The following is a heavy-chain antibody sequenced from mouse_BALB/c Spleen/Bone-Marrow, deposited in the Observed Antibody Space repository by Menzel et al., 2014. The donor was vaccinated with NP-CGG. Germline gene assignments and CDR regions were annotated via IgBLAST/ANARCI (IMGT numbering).Heavy chain of an antibody. Sequence: EVKLMESGGGLVMLGGSLKLSCAASGFTFSNYYMSWVRQTPEKRLELVAAINTNGGNTFYPDTVKGRFTISRDNAKNTLYLQMSSLKSEDSALYYCARHRQWLSPFDYWGQGTTLTVSS. CDR3: ARHRQWLSPFDY. CDR2: INTNGGNT. CDR1: GFTFSNYY. D-gene: IGHD2-2*01. V-gene: IGHV5-6-2*01. J-gene: IGHJ2*01.